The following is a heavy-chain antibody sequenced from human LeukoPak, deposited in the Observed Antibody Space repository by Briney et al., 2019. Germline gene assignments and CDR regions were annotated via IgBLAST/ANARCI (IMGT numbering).Heavy chain of an antibody. Sequence: SETLSLTCTVSGGSISGSDYYWTWIRQPPGKGLEWIASIYYSGNTLYNPSLKSRVTMSVDTSKNQFSLKLSSVTAADTAVYYCARVGYDKGFDYWGQGTLVTVSS. CDR2: IYYSGNT. CDR1: GGSISGSDYY. D-gene: IGHD3-22*01. CDR3: ARVGYDKGFDY. J-gene: IGHJ4*02. V-gene: IGHV4-39*01.